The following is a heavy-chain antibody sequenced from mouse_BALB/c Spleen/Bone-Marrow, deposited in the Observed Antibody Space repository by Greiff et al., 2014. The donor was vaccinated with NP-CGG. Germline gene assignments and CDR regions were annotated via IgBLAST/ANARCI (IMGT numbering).Heavy chain of an antibody. V-gene: IGHV1-4*01. J-gene: IGHJ2*01. CDR1: GYTFTSYR. CDR2: INPSTGYT. Sequence: VQLQESGAELAKPGASVKMSCKASGYTFTSYRMHWVKQRPGQGLEWIGYINPSTGYTEYNQKFKDKATLTADKSSSTAYMQLSSLTSEDSAVYYCARSRTGTYFDYWGQGTTLTVSS. D-gene: IGHD4-1*01. CDR3: ARSRTGTYFDY.